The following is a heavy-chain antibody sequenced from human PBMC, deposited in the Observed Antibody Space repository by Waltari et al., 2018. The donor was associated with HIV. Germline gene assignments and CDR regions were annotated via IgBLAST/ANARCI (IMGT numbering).Heavy chain of an antibody. CDR1: GGSFSGYY. CDR2: INHSGST. CDR3: ARGKGEWERMPFDY. D-gene: IGHD1-26*01. Sequence: QVQLQQWGAGLLKPSETLSLTCAVYGGSFSGYYWSWIRQPPGKGLEWIGEINHSGSTNYNPSLKSRVTISVDTSKNQFSLKLSSVTAADTAVYYCARGKGEWERMPFDYWGQGTLVTVSS. V-gene: IGHV4-34*01. J-gene: IGHJ4*02.